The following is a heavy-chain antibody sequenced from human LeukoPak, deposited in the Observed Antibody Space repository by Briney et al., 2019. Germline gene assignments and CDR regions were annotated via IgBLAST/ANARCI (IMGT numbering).Heavy chain of an antibody. D-gene: IGHD6-19*01. J-gene: IGHJ3*02. CDR3: ARQQMIAVAGTDAFDI. CDR1: GGSISSSSYY. V-gene: IGHV4-39*01. CDR2: IYYSGST. Sequence: SETLSLTCTVSGGSISSSSYYWGWIRQPPGKGLEWIGSIYYSGSTYYNPSLKSRVNISVDTCKNEFSLKLSSVTAADTAVYYCARQQMIAVAGTDAFDIWGQGTMVTVSS.